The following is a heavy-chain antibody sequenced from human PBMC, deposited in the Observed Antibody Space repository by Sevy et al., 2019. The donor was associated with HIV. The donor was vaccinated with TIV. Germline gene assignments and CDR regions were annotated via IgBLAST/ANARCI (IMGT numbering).Heavy chain of an antibody. D-gene: IGHD3-3*01. CDR2: IFSSSSWI. J-gene: IGHJ6*02. Sequence: GGSLRLSCAASGFIFNDYNMNWVRRAPGKGLEWVSFIFSSSSWIYYADSVKGRFTISRDNTKNSLYLQMNSLRAEDTAVYYCTRDKTILEGRYGMNVWGQGTTVTVS. V-gene: IGHV3-21*01. CDR3: TRDKTILEGRYGMNV. CDR1: GFIFNDYN.